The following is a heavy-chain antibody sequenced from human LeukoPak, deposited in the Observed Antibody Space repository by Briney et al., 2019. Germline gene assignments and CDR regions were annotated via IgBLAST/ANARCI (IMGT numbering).Heavy chain of an antibody. CDR1: GFTFSSYS. CDR3: AREKHYDSSGYYSYYFDY. D-gene: IGHD3-22*01. Sequence: NPGGSLRISCAASGFTFSSYSKNWVRQAPGKGLEWIGEINHSGSTNYNPSLKSRVTISVDTSKNQFSLKLSSVTAADTAVYYCAREKHYDSSGYYSYYFDYWGQGTLVTVSS. V-gene: IGHV4-34*01. CDR2: INHSGST. J-gene: IGHJ4*02.